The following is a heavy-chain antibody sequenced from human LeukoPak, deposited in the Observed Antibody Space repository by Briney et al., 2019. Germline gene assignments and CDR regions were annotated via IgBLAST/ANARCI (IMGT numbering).Heavy chain of an antibody. CDR3: ARSYPVKWELYYFDY. J-gene: IGHJ4*02. CDR1: GFTFSSYS. Sequence: PGGSLRLSCAASGFTFSSYSMNWVRQAPGKGLEWVSSISSSSSYIYYADSVKGRFTISRDNAKNSLYLQMNSLRAEDTAVYYCARSYPVKWELYYFDYWGQGTLVTVSS. V-gene: IGHV3-21*01. D-gene: IGHD3-10*01. CDR2: ISSSSSYI.